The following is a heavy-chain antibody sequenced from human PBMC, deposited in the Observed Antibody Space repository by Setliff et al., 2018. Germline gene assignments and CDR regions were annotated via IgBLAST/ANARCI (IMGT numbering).Heavy chain of an antibody. CDR1: GDTFSTYT. J-gene: IGHJ4*02. D-gene: IGHD3-9*01. V-gene: IGHV1-69*06. CDR3: GRRQPVDCGLNSRYKNWFDY. Sequence: GASVKVSCKASGDTFSTYTLSWVRQAPGQGLEWMGGIIPLLETVKYAQKFQGRVTITADKSTSTGYMELTSLRSDDTAIYYCGRRQPVDCGLNSRYKNWFDYWGQGTLVTVSS. CDR2: IIPLLETV.